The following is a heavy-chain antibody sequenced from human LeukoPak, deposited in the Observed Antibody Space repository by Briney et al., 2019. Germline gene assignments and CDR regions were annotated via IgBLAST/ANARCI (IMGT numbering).Heavy chain of an antibody. CDR2: ISAYNGNT. CDR3: ARDQYNSYYYDSSGDAFDI. V-gene: IGHV1-18*01. CDR1: GYTFTSYG. D-gene: IGHD3-22*01. J-gene: IGHJ3*02. Sequence: ASVTVSCKASGYTFTSYGISGVRQAPGQGLEWMGWISAYNGNTNYAQKLQGRVTMTRDKSTSTAYMEPRSLRSDDTAVYYCARDQYNSYYYDSSGDAFDIWGQGTMVTVSS.